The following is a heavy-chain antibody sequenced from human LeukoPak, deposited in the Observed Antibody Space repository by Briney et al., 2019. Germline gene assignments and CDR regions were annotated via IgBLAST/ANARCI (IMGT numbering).Heavy chain of an antibody. V-gene: IGHV4-59*01. Sequence: SETLSLTCTVSGGSISSDYWSWIRQPPGKGLEWIGYIFYSGSTNYNPSFKSRVTISVDTSKNQLSLKLSSVTAADTAVYYCARYTTTDFYYGMDVWGQGTTVTVSS. D-gene: IGHD1-1*01. CDR3: ARYTTTDFYYGMDV. J-gene: IGHJ6*02. CDR2: IFYSGST. CDR1: GGSISSDY.